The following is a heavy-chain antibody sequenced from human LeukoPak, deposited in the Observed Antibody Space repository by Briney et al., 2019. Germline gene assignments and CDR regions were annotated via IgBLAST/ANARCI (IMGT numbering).Heavy chain of an antibody. CDR3: ARDDGVVFFDY. V-gene: IGHV1-2*02. D-gene: IGHD2-15*01. Sequence: ASVKVSCKASGYTFTSNYMHWVRQAPGQGLEWMGWINPNSGGTNYAQKFQGRVTMTRDTSISTAYMELSRLRSDDTAVYYCARDDGVVFFDYWGQGTLVTVSS. CDR1: GYTFTSNY. J-gene: IGHJ4*02. CDR2: INPNSGGT.